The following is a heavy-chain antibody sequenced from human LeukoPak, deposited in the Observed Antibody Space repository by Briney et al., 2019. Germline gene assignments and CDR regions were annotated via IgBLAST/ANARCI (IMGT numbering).Heavy chain of an antibody. V-gene: IGHV4-34*01. Sequence: SETLSLTCAVYGGSFSGYYWSWIRQPPGKGLEWIGEINHSGSTNYNPSLKSRVTISVDTSKNRFSLKLSSVTAADTAVYYCARGLGDHYDILTGYYNVRYFDYWGQGTLVTVSS. D-gene: IGHD3-9*01. CDR1: GGSFSGYY. J-gene: IGHJ4*02. CDR2: INHSGST. CDR3: ARGLGDHYDILTGYYNVRYFDY.